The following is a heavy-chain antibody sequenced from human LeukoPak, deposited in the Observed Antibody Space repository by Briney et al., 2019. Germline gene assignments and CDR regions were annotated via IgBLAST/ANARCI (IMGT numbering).Heavy chain of an antibody. CDR3: ARGVAGTPLTDY. CDR2: TNPNSGGT. J-gene: IGHJ4*02. CDR1: GYSINTYG. V-gene: IGHV1-2*02. D-gene: IGHD6-19*01. Sequence: ASVKVSCKASGYSINTYGFTWVRQAPGQGLEWMGWTNPNSGGTNYAQKFQGRVTMTRDTSISIAYMELSRLRSDDTAVYYCARGVAGTPLTDYWGQGTLVTVSS.